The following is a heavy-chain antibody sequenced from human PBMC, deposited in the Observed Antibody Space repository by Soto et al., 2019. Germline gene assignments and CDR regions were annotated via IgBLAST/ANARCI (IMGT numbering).Heavy chain of an antibody. J-gene: IGHJ4*02. CDR1: GFTFSSYA. CDR2: ISGSGGST. D-gene: IGHD3-22*01. V-gene: IGHV3-23*01. CDR3: AKESHNYYYDSSGQPGLFDY. Sequence: GSLRLSCAASGFTFSSYAMSWVRQAPGKGLEWVSAISGSGGSTYYADSVKGRFTISRDNSKNTLYLQMNSLRAEDTAVYYCAKESHNYYYDSSGQPGLFDYWGQGTLVTVSS.